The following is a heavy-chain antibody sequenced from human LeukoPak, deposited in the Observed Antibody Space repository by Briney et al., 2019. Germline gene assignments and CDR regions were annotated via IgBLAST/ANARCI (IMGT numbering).Heavy chain of an antibody. CDR1: GGSFCGYY. CDR3: AREVTNNAFDI. Sequence: SETLSLTCAVYGGSFCGYYCSWIRQPPGKGLEWIGEINHSGSTNYNPSLKSRVTISVDTSKNQFSLKLSSVTAADTAVYYCAREVTNNAFDIWGQGTMVTVSS. D-gene: IGHD4-17*01. V-gene: IGHV4-34*01. CDR2: INHSGST. J-gene: IGHJ3*02.